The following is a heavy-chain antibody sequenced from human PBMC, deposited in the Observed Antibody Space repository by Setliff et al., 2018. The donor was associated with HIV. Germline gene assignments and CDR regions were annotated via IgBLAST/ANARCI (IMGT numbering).Heavy chain of an antibody. CDR1: GYSISSSYW. D-gene: IGHD3-10*01. J-gene: IGHJ2*01. CDR3: ARSPLWFGKADWYVDL. CDR2: IYNNRGT. Sequence: SETLSLTCAVSGYSISSSYWWGWIRQPPGKGLEWIGYIYNNRGTYYNPSLKSRVTMSVDTSNNQFSLKLRSVTAVDTAIYYCARSPLWFGKADWYVDLWGRGTLVTVSS. V-gene: IGHV4-28*01.